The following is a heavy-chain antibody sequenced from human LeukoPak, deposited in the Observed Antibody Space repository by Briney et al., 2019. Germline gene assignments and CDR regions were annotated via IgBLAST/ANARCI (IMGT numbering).Heavy chain of an antibody. CDR1: GGSFSGYY. CDR2: INHSGST. J-gene: IGHJ5*02. CDR3: ARQSPRSWRNWFDP. D-gene: IGHD3-16*02. Sequence: SETLSLTCAVYGGSFSGYYWSWIRQPPGKGLEWIGEINHSGSTNYNPSLKSRVTISVDTSKNQFSLELSSVTAADTAVYYCARQSPRSWRNWFDPWGQGTLVTVSS. V-gene: IGHV4-34*01.